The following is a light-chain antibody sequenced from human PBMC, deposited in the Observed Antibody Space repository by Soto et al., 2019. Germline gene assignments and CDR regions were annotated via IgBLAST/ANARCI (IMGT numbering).Light chain of an antibody. CDR2: AAS. J-gene: IGKJ5*01. Sequence: IQLTQSPSSLSASVGDRVTITCRASQGISSYLGWYQQKPGKAPKLLIYAASTLESGVPSRFSGSGSGTDFTLTISSLQTEDFATYYCQQLDSYPITFGQGTRLEIK. CDR3: QQLDSYPIT. CDR1: QGISSY. V-gene: IGKV1-9*01.